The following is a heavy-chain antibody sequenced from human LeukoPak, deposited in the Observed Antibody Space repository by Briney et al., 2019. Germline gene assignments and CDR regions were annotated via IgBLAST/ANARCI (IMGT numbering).Heavy chain of an antibody. D-gene: IGHD3-9*01. CDR1: GFTFSSYW. CDR2: FSSDGSST. CDR3: ARGDTGYYFDY. J-gene: IGHJ4*01. V-gene: IGHV3-74*01. Sequence: PGGSLRLSCAASGFTFSSYWMHWVRQAPGKGLVWVSRFSSDGSSTNYADSVKGRFTISRDNAKNTLYLQMNSLRAEDTAVYYCARGDTGYYFDYWGHGTLVTVSS.